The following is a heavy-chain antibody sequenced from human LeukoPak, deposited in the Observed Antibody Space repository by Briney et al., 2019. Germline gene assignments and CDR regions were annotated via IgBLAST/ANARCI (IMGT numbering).Heavy chain of an antibody. Sequence: GGSLRLSCAASGFTFSSYAMSWVRQAPGKGLEWVSAISGSGGSTYYTDSVKGRFTISRDNSKNTLYLQMNSLRAEDTAVYYCAKVSSDSSGYTLFDYWGQGTLVTVSS. CDR1: GFTFSSYA. D-gene: IGHD3-22*01. V-gene: IGHV3-23*01. CDR2: ISGSGGST. J-gene: IGHJ4*02. CDR3: AKVSSDSSGYTLFDY.